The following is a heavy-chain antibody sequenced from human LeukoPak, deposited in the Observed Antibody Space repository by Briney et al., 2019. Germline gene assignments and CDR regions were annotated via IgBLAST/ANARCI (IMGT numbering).Heavy chain of an antibody. J-gene: IGHJ5*02. CDR2: IAYHGNTE. Sequence: GGSLRLSCAVSGFTISSHGMHWVRQAPGKGPEWVAMIAYHGNTEYYGDSVKGRFTISRDNSKNTLYLQMDSLRAEGTAVYHCAKDWGSGGWYNYFDPWGQGTLVTVSS. D-gene: IGHD6-19*01. CDR1: GFTISSHG. V-gene: IGHV3-30*18. CDR3: AKDWGSGGWYNYFDP.